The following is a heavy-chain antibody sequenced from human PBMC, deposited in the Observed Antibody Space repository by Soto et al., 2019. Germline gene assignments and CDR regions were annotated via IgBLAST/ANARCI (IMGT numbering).Heavy chain of an antibody. CDR3: ARTRRGQWELPYYYYGMDV. J-gene: IGHJ6*02. D-gene: IGHD1-26*01. CDR2: ISYDGSNK. Sequence: QVQLVESGGGVVQPGRSLRLSCAASGFTFSSYAMHWVRQAPGKGLEWVAVISYDGSNKYYADSVKGRFTISRDNSKHTLYLQMNSLRAEDTAVYYCARTRRGQWELPYYYYGMDVWGQGTTVTVSS. V-gene: IGHV3-30-3*01. CDR1: GFTFSSYA.